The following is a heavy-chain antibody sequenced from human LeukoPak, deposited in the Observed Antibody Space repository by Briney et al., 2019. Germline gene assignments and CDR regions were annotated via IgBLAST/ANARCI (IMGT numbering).Heavy chain of an antibody. V-gene: IGHV7-4-1*02. Sequence: ASVKVSFKASGYTFTNYNMNWVRQAPGQGLEWMGWLNTTTGNPKYAQGFTGGFVFSLDTSVSTAYLKISIRKAEDTAVYYCARRVLSSVSSSGLEIDYWGQGTLVTVSS. J-gene: IGHJ4*02. CDR2: LNTTTGNP. CDR1: GYTFTNYN. CDR3: ARRVLSSVSSSGLEIDY. D-gene: IGHD6-6*01.